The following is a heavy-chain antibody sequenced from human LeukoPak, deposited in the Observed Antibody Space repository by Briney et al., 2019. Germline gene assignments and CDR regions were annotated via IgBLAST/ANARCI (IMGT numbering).Heavy chain of an antibody. CDR2: INPSGTTT. V-gene: IGHV1-46*01. J-gene: IGHJ5*02. CDR3: ARDHSRTEGGTSFWWFDP. D-gene: IGHD1-26*01. Sequence: ASVTVSFKASGYVYTSHWMRWVRQAPGQGLEWMGVINPSGTTTVYAQKFQGRVTMTRDTSTSTDYLELRSLRSEDTATYYCARDHSRTEGGTSFWWFDPWGQGTLVIVSS. CDR1: GYVYTSHW.